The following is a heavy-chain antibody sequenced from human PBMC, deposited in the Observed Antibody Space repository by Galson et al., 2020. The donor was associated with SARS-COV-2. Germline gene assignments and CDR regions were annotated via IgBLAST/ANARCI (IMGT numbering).Heavy chain of an antibody. Sequence: SETLSLTCAVYGGSFSGYFWSWIRQPPATGLEWIGEVNHSGSTNYNPSLKSRVTISVDTSKNQFSLKLSSVTAADTAVYYCARGLDGTGRFNGWDYWGQGTLVTVSS. V-gene: IGHV4-34*01. D-gene: IGHD2-8*02. CDR1: GGSFSGYF. CDR3: ARGLDGTGRFNGWDY. J-gene: IGHJ4*02. CDR2: VNHSGST.